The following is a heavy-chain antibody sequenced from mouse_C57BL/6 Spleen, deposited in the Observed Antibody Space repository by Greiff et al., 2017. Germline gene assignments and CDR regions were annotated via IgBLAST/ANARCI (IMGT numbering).Heavy chain of an antibody. Sequence: EVKLEESGGDLVKPGGSLKLSCAASGFTFSSYGMSWVRQTPDKRLEWVATISSGGSYTYYPDSVKGRFTISRDNAKNTLYLQMSSLKSEDTAMYYCARHVTDGYYFDYWGQGTTLTVSS. CDR3: ARHVTDGYYFDY. CDR1: GFTFSSYG. V-gene: IGHV5-6*02. CDR2: ISSGGSYT. D-gene: IGHD2-13*01. J-gene: IGHJ2*01.